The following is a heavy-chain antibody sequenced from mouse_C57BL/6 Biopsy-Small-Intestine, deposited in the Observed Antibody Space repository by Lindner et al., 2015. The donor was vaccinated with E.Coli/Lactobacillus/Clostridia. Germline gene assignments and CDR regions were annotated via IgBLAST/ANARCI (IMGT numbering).Heavy chain of an antibody. CDR3: APHGFYPFTF. J-gene: IGHJ3*01. CDR2: INPNYGTT. V-gene: IGHV1-39*01. Sequence: VQLQESGPEVAKPGGSVKISCKASGYSFTDFNMHWVKQKNGKSLEWIGVINPNYGTTNYNQKFKDKATLTVDRSSNTASMQLNSLTSEDSAVYYCAPHGFYPFTFWGQGTLVTVSA. D-gene: IGHD2-3*01. CDR1: GYSFTDFN.